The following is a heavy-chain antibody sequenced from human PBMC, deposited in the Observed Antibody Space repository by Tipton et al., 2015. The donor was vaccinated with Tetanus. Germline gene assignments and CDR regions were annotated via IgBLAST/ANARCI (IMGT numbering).Heavy chain of an antibody. CDR2: IYYSGST. V-gene: IGHV4-59*01. CDR3: ARSGAGASEYYYYGMDV. D-gene: IGHD3-10*01. J-gene: IGHJ6*02. CDR1: GGSISSYY. Sequence: LRLSCTVSGGSISSYYWSWIRQPPGKGLEWIGYIYYSGSTNYNPSLKSRVTISVDTSKNQFSLKLSSVTAADTAVYYCARSGAGASEYYYYGMDVWGQGTTVTVSS.